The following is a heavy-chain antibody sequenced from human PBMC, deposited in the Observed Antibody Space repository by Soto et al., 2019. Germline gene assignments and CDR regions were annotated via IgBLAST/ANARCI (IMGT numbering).Heavy chain of an antibody. V-gene: IGHV4-59*01. J-gene: IGHJ4*02. D-gene: IGHD5-18*01. CDR1: GGSISSYY. CDR2: IYYSGST. Sequence: SETLSLTCTVSGGSISSYYWSWIRQPPGKGLEWIGYIYYSGSTNYNPSLKSRVTISVDTSKNQFSLKLSSVTTADTTVYYCARFPPLDTATYYFDYWGQGTLVTVSS. CDR3: ARFPPLDTATYYFDY.